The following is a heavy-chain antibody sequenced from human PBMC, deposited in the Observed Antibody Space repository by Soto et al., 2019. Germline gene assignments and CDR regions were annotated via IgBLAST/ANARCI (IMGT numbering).Heavy chain of an antibody. CDR3: ARAIPLGYCSGGSCYGWFDP. CDR2: IYYSGST. J-gene: IGHJ5*02. CDR1: GGSISSYY. V-gene: IGHV4-59*01. D-gene: IGHD2-15*01. Sequence: SETLSLTCTVSGGSISSYYWSWIRQPPGKGLEWIGYIYYSGSTNYNPSHKSRVTISVDTSKNQFSLKLSSVTAADTAVYYCARAIPLGYCSGGSCYGWFDPWGQGTLVTVS.